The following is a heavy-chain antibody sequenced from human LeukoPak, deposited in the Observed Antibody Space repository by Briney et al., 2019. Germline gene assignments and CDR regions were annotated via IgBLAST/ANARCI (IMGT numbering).Heavy chain of an antibody. CDR2: ISNGNNYI. J-gene: IGHJ4*02. CDR3: AREDASGFDY. V-gene: IGHV3-21*01. D-gene: IGHD6-25*01. Sequence: GGSLRLSCEGSGFVFSSYSMNWVRQAPGKGLEWVSSISNGNNYIYYADSVKGRFTISRDNAKNSLYLQMNSLRAADTAVYYCAREDASGFDYWGQGTLVTVSS. CDR1: GFVFSSYS.